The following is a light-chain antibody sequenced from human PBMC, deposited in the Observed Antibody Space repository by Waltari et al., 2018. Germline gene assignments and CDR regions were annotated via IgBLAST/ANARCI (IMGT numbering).Light chain of an antibody. CDR1: SSNIGNNY. CDR3: AIWDSSLSIVI. V-gene: IGLV1-51*01. J-gene: IGLJ2*01. CDR2: DNT. Sequence: QSVLTQPPSVSAAPGQRVTISCSGSSSNIGNNYVSWYQQLPGTVPKLPIFDNTRRPSGIPDRFTGSKSGTSATLDITGLQTGDEADYYCAIWDSSLSIVIFGGGTKLTVL.